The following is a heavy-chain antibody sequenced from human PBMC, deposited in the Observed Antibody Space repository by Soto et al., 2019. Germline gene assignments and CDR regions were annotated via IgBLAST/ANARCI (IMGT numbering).Heavy chain of an antibody. J-gene: IGHJ6*02. CDR3: AKSLNALRVRYYYGMDV. V-gene: IGHV3-23*01. Sequence: GGSLRLSCAASGFTFSSYAMSWVRQAPGKGLEWVSAISGSGGSTYYADSVKGRFTISRDNSKNTLYLQMNSLRAEDTAVYYCAKSLNALRVRYYYGMDVWGQGTTVTVSS. D-gene: IGHD3-22*01. CDR1: GFTFSSYA. CDR2: ISGSGGST.